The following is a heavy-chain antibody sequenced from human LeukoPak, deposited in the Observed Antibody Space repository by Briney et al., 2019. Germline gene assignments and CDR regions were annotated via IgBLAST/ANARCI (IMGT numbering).Heavy chain of an antibody. CDR3: ARETRRAARLDY. D-gene: IGHD6-6*01. Sequence: GASVKVSCKASGYTFTSYDINWVRQAPGQGLEWMGIINPSGGSTSYAQKFQGRVTMTRDTSTSTVYMELSSLRSEDTAVYYCARETRRAARLDYWGQGTLVTVSS. CDR2: INPSGGST. J-gene: IGHJ4*02. V-gene: IGHV1-46*03. CDR1: GYTFTSYD.